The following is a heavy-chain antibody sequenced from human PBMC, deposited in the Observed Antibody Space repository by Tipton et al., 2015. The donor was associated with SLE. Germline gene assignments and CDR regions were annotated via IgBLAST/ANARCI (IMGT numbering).Heavy chain of an antibody. CDR2: IYHSGST. V-gene: IGHV4-4*02. Sequence: TLSLTCAVSGGSISSSNWWSWVRQPPGKGLEWIGEIYHSGSTNYNPSLKSRVTISVDTSKNQFSLKLSSVTAADTAVYYCARGDWALAPSFDYWGQGTLVPVSS. D-gene: IGHD2-21*01. CDR1: GGSISSSNW. J-gene: IGHJ4*02. CDR3: ARGDWALAPSFDY.